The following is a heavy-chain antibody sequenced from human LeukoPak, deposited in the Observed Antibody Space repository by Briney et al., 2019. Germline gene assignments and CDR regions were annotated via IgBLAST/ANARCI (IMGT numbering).Heavy chain of an antibody. D-gene: IGHD2-21*01. J-gene: IGHJ3*02. CDR2: ISSSGTI. V-gene: IGHV3-69-1*01. Sequence: GGSLRLSCAASGFTFSDYYMSWIRQAPGKGLEWVSYISSSGTIYYADSVKGRFTISRDNAKTSLYLQMNSLRAEDTAVYYCARYCGGDCSRAFDIWGQGTMVTVSS. CDR3: ARYCGGDCSRAFDI. CDR1: GFTFSDYY.